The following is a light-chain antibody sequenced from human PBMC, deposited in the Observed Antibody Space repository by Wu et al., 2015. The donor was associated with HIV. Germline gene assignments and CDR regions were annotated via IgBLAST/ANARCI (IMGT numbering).Light chain of an antibody. CDR1: QSISSW. CDR3: QQYESYSS. CDR2: KAS. Sequence: DIQMTQSPSTLSASVGDRVTITCRASQSISSWLAWYQQKPGKAPKLLIYKASSLESGVPSRFSGSGSGTEFTLTISSLQPDDFATYYCQQYESYSSFGQGTKLESK. V-gene: IGKV1-5*03. J-gene: IGKJ2*03.